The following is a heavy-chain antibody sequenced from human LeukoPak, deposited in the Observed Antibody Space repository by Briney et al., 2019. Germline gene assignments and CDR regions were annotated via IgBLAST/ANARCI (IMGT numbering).Heavy chain of an antibody. CDR2: ISAYNGNT. CDR3: ARDTTDTAGYYYGMDV. J-gene: IGHJ6*02. CDR1: GYTFTSYG. D-gene: IGHD5-18*01. V-gene: IGHV1-18*04. Sequence: GASVKVSCKASGYTFTSYGISWVRQAPGQGLEWMGWISAYNGNTNYAQKLQGRVTMTTDTSTSTAYMELRSLRSDDTAVYYCARDTTDTAGYYYGMDVWGQGTTVTVSS.